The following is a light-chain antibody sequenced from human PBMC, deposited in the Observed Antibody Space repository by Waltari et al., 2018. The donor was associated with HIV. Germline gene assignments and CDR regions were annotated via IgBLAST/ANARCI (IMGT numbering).Light chain of an antibody. CDR1: QDISNS. CDR3: QQYYGVPLT. CDR2: GAF. J-gene: IGKJ4*01. V-gene: IGKV1-NL1*01. Sequence: DIQMTQSPSSLSASIGDTVTIPCRARQDISNSVSWVQQQPGKVPKLLVHGAFILQRGVPSRFSGSGSETNYTLTISGLQSDDFAAYFCQQYYGVPLTFGGGTRVDI.